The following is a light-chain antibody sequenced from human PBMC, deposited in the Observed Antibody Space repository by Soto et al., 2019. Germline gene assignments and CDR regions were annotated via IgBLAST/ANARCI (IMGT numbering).Light chain of an antibody. CDR3: QQYNDWRT. CDR1: QSVSSK. J-gene: IGKJ1*01. CDR2: DAS. Sequence: EIVMTQSPATLSVSPGERATLSSRASQSVSSKLAWYQQKPGQAPSLLIYDASTRATGIPARFSGSGSGTDFTLTISSLQSEDFAVYYCQQYNDWRTFGQGTKVEIK. V-gene: IGKV3-15*01.